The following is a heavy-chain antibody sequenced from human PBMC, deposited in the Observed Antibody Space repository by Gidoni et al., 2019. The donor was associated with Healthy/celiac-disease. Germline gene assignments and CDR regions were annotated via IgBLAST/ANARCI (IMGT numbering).Heavy chain of an antibody. V-gene: IGHV1-2*02. D-gene: IGHD7-27*01. CDR1: GYTFTCYY. J-gene: IGHJ6*02. CDR3: ARVKSWGMEGWDYYYGMDV. Sequence: QVQLVQSGAEVKKPGASVKVSCKASGYTFTCYYMHWVRQAPGQGLEWMGWINPNSGGTNYAQKFQGRVTMTRDTSISTAYMELSRLRSDDTAVYYCARVKSWGMEGWDYYYGMDVWGQGTTVTVSS. CDR2: INPNSGGT.